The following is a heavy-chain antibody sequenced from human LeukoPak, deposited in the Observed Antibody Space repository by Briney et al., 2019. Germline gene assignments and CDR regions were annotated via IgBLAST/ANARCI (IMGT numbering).Heavy chain of an antibody. J-gene: IGHJ4*02. Sequence: TLSLTCTVSGGSISSGGYYWRWIRQHPGKGLEWIGYIYYSGSTYYNPSLKSRITISVDTSKNQFSLKLSSVTAADTAVYYCARGTTGYQTNWGQGTLVTVSS. CDR3: ARGTTGYQTN. V-gene: IGHV4-31*03. D-gene: IGHD3-9*01. CDR1: GGSISSGGYY. CDR2: IYYSGST.